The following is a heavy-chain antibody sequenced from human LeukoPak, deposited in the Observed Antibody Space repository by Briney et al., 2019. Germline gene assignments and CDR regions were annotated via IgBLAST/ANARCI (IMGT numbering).Heavy chain of an antibody. CDR1: GGSVSSGSYY. J-gene: IGHJ4*02. CDR3: ARLKGLSLDY. Sequence: PSETLSLTCTVSGGSVSSGSYYWSWIRQPPGKGLECIGYIYYSGSTNYNPSLKSRVTISVDTSKNQFSLKLSSVTAADTAVYYCARLKGLSLDYWGQGTLVTVSS. D-gene: IGHD3-16*02. CDR2: IYYSGST. V-gene: IGHV4-61*01.